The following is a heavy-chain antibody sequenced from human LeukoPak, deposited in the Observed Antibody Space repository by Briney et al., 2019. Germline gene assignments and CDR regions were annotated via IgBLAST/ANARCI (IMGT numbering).Heavy chain of an antibody. D-gene: IGHD3-10*01. CDR1: GFTFSSYA. Sequence: PGGSLRPSCAASGFTFSSYAMSWVRQAPGKGLELVSVIYSGGSTYYANSVKGRFTISRDDSENTLYLQMNSLRAEDTAVYSCARDRLLRGVIHYYYMDVWGKGTTVTVSS. V-gene: IGHV3-53*01. CDR2: IYSGGST. J-gene: IGHJ6*03. CDR3: ARDRLLRGVIHYYYMDV.